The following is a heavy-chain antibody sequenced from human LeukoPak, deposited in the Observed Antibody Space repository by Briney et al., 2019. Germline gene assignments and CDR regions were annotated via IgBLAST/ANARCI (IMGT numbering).Heavy chain of an antibody. D-gene: IGHD3-22*01. CDR1: EFSVGSNY. Sequence: GGSLRLSCAASEFSVGSNYMTWVRQAPGKGLEWVTVISYDGSNKYYADSVKGRFTFSRDNSKNTLYLQMNSLRTEDTAVYYCTVPDSSGLSSDYWGQGTLVTVSS. CDR3: TVPDSSGLSSDY. V-gene: IGHV3-30*03. CDR2: ISYDGSNK. J-gene: IGHJ4*02.